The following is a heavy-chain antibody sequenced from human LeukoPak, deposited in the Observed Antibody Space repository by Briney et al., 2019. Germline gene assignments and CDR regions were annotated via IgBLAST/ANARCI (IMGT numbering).Heavy chain of an antibody. Sequence: SETLSLTCAVYGASFSAYSWSWIRQTPGEGLEWIGEINHSGGTNYNPSLKSRVTISVDTSKNQFSLKIKSVAAADTAVYYCARDVTNDYNRYFDCWGQGTLVTVSS. V-gene: IGHV4-34*01. CDR1: GASFSAYS. D-gene: IGHD5-24*01. CDR2: INHSGGT. CDR3: ARDVTNDYNRYFDC. J-gene: IGHJ4*02.